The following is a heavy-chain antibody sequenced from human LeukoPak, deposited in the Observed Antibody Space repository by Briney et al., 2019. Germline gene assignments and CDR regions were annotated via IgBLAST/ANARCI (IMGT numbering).Heavy chain of an antibody. Sequence: ASVKVSCKASGYTFTGYYMHWVRQAPGQGLEWMGRIKPNSGGTNYAQKFQSRVTMTRDTSISTAYMELSRLRSDDTAVYYCAAFHYDSSGYYYEVFDYWGQGTLVTVSS. D-gene: IGHD3-22*01. CDR2: IKPNSGGT. V-gene: IGHV1-2*06. J-gene: IGHJ4*02. CDR3: AAFHYDSSGYYYEVFDY. CDR1: GYTFTGYY.